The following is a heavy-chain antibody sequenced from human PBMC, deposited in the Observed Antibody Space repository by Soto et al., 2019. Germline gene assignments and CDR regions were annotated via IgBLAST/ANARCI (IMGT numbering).Heavy chain of an antibody. CDR3: AKDLGYCSSTACYDFYAMDV. V-gene: IGHV3-23*01. CDR2: ISGSGGTT. Sequence: GGSLRLSCTASGFTFSTSAMNWVRQAPGKGLEWVSGISGSGGTTYYADSVKGRFTISRDGSKNTVFLQMNSLRAEDTAVYYCAKDLGYCSSTACYDFYAMDVWGQGTTVTVSS. J-gene: IGHJ6*02. CDR1: GFTFSTSA. D-gene: IGHD2-2*01.